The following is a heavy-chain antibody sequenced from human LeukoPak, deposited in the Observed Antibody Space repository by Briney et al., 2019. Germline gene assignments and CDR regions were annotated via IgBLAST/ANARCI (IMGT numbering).Heavy chain of an antibody. V-gene: IGHV3-66*01. CDR1: GFTVSSNY. CDR2: IYSGGSR. J-gene: IGHJ3*02. CDR3: ARSLGAFDI. Sequence: SGGSLRLSCAASGFTVSSNYISWVRQAPGKGLEWVSVIYSGGSRYYADSVKGRFTISRDSSKNTLYLQMNSLRAEDTAVYYCARSLGAFDIWGQGTMVTVSS.